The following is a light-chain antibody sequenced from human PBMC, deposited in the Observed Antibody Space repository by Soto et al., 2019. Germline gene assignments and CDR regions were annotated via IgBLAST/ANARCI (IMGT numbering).Light chain of an antibody. CDR1: QDISDY. CDR2: GAS. CDR3: QQSYSNVIT. Sequence: DIQMTQSPSSLSASVGDRVTITCRASQDISDYVTWYQQRPGNAPKVLVYGASTLQSGVPSRFSGSGAGTDFTLTITSLQPEDFGIYYCQQSYSNVITFGQGTRLEIK. V-gene: IGKV1-39*01. J-gene: IGKJ5*01.